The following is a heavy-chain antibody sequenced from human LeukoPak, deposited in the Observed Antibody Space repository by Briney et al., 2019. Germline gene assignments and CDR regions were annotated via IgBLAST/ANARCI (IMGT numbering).Heavy chain of an antibody. V-gene: IGHV3-21*01. CDR1: GFTVSSNY. CDR2: ISSSSSYI. D-gene: IGHD5-18*01. J-gene: IGHJ4*02. CDR3: ARDEMDTAMPHYFDY. Sequence: GGSLRLSCSASGFTVSSNYMSWVRQAPGKGLEWVSSISSSSSYIYYADSVKGRFTISRDNAKNSLYLQMNSLRAEDTAVYYCARDEMDTAMPHYFDYWGQGTLVTVSS.